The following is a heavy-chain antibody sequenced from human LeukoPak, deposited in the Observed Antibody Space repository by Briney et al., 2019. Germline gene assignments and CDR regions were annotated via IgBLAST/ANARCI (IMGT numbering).Heavy chain of an antibody. CDR2: IIPIFGTA. V-gene: IGHV1-69*06. Sequence: SVKVSCKASGGTFSSYAISWVRQAPGQGLEWMGGIIPIFGTANYAQKFQGRVTITADKSTSTAYVELSSLRSEDTAVYYCARSSGYSYVASFDYWGQGTLVTVSS. D-gene: IGHD5-18*01. CDR1: GGTFSSYA. J-gene: IGHJ4*02. CDR3: ARSSGYSYVASFDY.